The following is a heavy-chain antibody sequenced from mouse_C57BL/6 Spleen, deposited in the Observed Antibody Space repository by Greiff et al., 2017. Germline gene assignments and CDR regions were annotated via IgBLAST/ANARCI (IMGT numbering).Heavy chain of an antibody. V-gene: IGHV1-39*01. Sequence: EVQLVESGPELVKPGASVKISCKASGYSFTDYNMNWVKQSNGKSLEWIGVINPNYGTTSYNQKFKGKATLTVDQSSSTAYMQLNSLTSEDSAVYYCARVTTVVATRYFDVWGTGTTVTVSS. CDR2: INPNYGTT. J-gene: IGHJ1*03. CDR1: GYSFTDYN. D-gene: IGHD1-1*01. CDR3: ARVTTVVATRYFDV.